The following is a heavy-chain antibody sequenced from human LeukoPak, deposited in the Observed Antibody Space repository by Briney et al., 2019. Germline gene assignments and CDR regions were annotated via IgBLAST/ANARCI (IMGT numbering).Heavy chain of an antibody. CDR2: ISTTSSYI. Sequence: GGSLRLSCAASGFTFSSYSMNWVRQAPGKGLEWVSSISTTSSYIYYADSVEGRSTISRDNAKNSLYLQMNSLRAEDTAVYYCARAIAVAGVYYYYYMDVWGKGTTVTVSS. CDR1: GFTFSSYS. J-gene: IGHJ6*03. CDR3: ARAIAVAGVYYYYYMDV. D-gene: IGHD6-19*01. V-gene: IGHV3-21*01.